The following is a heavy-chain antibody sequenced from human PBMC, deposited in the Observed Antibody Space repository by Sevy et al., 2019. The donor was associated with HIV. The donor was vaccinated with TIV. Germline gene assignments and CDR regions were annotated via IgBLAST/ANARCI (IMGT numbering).Heavy chain of an antibody. CDR1: GFTVTNNY. D-gene: IGHD6-13*01. CDR3: ARLHPHIAAARAMDV. V-gene: IGHV3-53*01. Sequence: GGSLRLSCAASGFTVTNNYISWVRQAPGKGLDWVALSYSDDSRYCADSVRGRFTISRDSLKNTLYLQMNSLRAEDTAVYYCARLHPHIAAARAMDVWGQGTTVTVSS. J-gene: IGHJ6*02. CDR2: SYSDDSR.